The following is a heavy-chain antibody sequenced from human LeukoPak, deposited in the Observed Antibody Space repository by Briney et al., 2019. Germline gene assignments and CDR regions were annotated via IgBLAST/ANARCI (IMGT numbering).Heavy chain of an antibody. CDR1: GGSISRNY. V-gene: IGHV4-59*01. CDR2: IYYSETT. Sequence: SETLSLTCTVSGGSISRNYWNWIRQPPGKGLEWIGNIYYSETTNYNPSLKSRVTISVDTSKNQFSLKLSSVTAADTAVYYCARSSGRYDYVWGSYRLAAFDIWGQGTMVTVSS. D-gene: IGHD3-16*02. CDR3: ARSSGRYDYVWGSYRLAAFDI. J-gene: IGHJ3*02.